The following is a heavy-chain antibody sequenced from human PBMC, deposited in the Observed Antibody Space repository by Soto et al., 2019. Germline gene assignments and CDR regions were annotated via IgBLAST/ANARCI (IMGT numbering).Heavy chain of an antibody. D-gene: IGHD1-26*01. CDR1: GGSISSYY. CDR3: ARYGATRAYFDY. V-gene: IGHV4-59*01. Sequence: QVQLQESGPGLVKPSETLSLTCTVSGGSISSYYWSWIRQPPGKGLEWLGYIYYSGSTNYNPSLKSRVTISVDTSKNQFSLKLSSVTAAETAVYYCARYGATRAYFDYWGQGTLVTVSS. J-gene: IGHJ4*02. CDR2: IYYSGST.